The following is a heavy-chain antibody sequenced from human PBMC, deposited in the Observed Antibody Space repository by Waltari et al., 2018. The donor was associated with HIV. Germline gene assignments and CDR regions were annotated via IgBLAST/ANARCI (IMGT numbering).Heavy chain of an antibody. CDR2: INHSGST. Sequence: QVQLQQWGAGLLKPSETLSLTCAVYGGSFGGYYWSWIRQPPGKGLEWIGEINHSGSTNYNPSLKSRVTISVDTSKNQFSLKLSSVTAADTAVYYCAPPQGYFDYWGQGTLVTVSS. V-gene: IGHV4-34*01. CDR1: GGSFGGYY. J-gene: IGHJ4*02. CDR3: APPQGYFDY.